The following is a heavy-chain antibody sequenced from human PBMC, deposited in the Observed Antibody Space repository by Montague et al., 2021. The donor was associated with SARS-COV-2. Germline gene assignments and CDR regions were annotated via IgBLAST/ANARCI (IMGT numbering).Heavy chain of an antibody. CDR2: XXLXXXK. D-gene: IGHD3-9*01. Sequence: PALVKPTQTLTLTCTFSGFSLSTSGMCVSWIRQPPGKALEWLAXXXLXXXKYXSTSLKTRLTISKDTSKNQVVLTMTNMDPVDTATYYCARSHYDILTGYYTVFDYSGQGTLVTVSS. J-gene: IGHJ4*02. V-gene: IGHV2-70*01. CDR1: GFSLSTSGMC. CDR3: ARSHYDILTGYYTVFDY.